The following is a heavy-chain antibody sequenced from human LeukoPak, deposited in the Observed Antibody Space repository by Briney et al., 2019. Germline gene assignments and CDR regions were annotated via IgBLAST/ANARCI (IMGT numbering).Heavy chain of an antibody. V-gene: IGHV4-59*01. D-gene: IGHD3-22*01. CDR2: IYYSGST. Sequence: SETLSLTRTVSGGSISSYYCSWIRQPPGKGLEWIGYIYYSGSTNYNPSLKSRVTISVDTSKNQFSLKLSSVTAADTAVYYCVAYYDTAFDIWGQGTMVTVSS. J-gene: IGHJ3*02. CDR3: VAYYDTAFDI. CDR1: GGSISSYY.